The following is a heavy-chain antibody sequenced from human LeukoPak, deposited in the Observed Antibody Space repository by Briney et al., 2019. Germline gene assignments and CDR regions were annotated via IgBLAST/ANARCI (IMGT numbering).Heavy chain of an antibody. CDR1: GGSINNNNYY. CDR2: IYYNGNT. V-gene: IGHV4-39*01. J-gene: IGHJ3*02. D-gene: IGHD2-8*02. CDR3: GRLTGWPAFDI. Sequence: SETLSLTCTVSGGSINNNNYYWGWIRQPPGKGLEWIATIYYNGNTYYNPSLKSRVTISVDTSKNQFSLRVNSVTAADTAVYHCGRLTGWPAFDIWGQGTTVTVSS.